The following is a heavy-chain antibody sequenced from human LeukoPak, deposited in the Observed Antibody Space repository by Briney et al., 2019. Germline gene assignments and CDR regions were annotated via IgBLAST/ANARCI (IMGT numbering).Heavy chain of an antibody. J-gene: IGHJ6*02. CDR3: AREAVQTLGLRMDV. Sequence: PGRSLRLSCAASGFTFSSYGMHWVRQAPGKGLEWVAVIWYDGSNKYYADSVKGRFTISRDNSKNTLYLQMNSLRAEDTAVYYCAREAVQTLGLRMDVWGQGTTVTVSS. CDR1: GFTFSSYG. D-gene: IGHD7-27*01. CDR2: IWYDGSNK. V-gene: IGHV3-33*01.